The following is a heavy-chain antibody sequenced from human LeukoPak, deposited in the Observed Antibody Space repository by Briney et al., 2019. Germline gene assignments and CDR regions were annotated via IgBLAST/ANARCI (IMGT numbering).Heavy chain of an antibody. CDR1: GGSISSYY. CDR2: IYYSGST. V-gene: IGHV4-59*01. CDR3: ASTTVTSGAEYSQH. J-gene: IGHJ1*01. D-gene: IGHD4-17*01. Sequence: PSETLSLTCTVSGGSISSYYWSWIRQPPGKGLEWIGYIYYSGSTNYNPSLKSRVTTSVDTSKNQFFLKLRSVTAADAAVYYCASTTVTSGAEYSQHWGQGTLVTVSS.